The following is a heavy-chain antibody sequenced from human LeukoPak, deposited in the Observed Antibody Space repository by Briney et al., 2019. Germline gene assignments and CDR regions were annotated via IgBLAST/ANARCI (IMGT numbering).Heavy chain of an antibody. V-gene: IGHV3-74*01. Sequence: PGGSLRLSCAASGFAFGDNWMHWVRQAPGKGLVWVSRMNSDGRSTYYADSVKGRFTISRDNAKNTLYLQMSSLRAEDTAVYYCARRNAMDVWGQGTTVIVFS. CDR2: MNSDGRST. CDR3: ARRNAMDV. CDR1: GFAFGDNW. J-gene: IGHJ6*02.